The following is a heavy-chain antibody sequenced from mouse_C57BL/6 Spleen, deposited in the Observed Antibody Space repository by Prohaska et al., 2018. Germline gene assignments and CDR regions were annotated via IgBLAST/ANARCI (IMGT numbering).Heavy chain of an antibody. CDR2: IDPSDSYT. J-gene: IGHJ4*01. Sequence: QVQLQQPGAELVMPGASVKLSCKASGYTFTSYWMHWVKQRPGQGLEWIGEIDPSDSYTNYNQKFKGKATLTVDKSSSTAYMQLISLTYEDSAVYYCARYYGSPFYAMDYWGQGTSVTVSS. D-gene: IGHD1-1*01. CDR3: ARYYGSPFYAMDY. CDR1: GYTFTSYW. V-gene: IGHV1-69*01.